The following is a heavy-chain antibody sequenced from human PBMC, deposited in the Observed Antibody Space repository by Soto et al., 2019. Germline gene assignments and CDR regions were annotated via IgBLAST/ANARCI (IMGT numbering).Heavy chain of an antibody. CDR1: GGSITSYH. V-gene: IGHV4-59*05. J-gene: IGHJ5*02. CDR2: IYYSGST. CDR3: ARHDGSGSYANWFDP. D-gene: IGHD3-10*01. Sequence: SETLSLTCVVSGGSITSYHWSWIRQPPGKGLEWIGSIYYSGSTYYNPSLKSRVTISVDTSKNQFSLRLSSVTAADTAVYYCARHDGSGSYANWFDPWGQGTLVTVSS.